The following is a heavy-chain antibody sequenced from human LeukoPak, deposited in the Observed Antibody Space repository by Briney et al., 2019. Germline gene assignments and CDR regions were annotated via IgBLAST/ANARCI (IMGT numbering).Heavy chain of an antibody. Sequence: PSETLSLTCTVSGGSISSGGYYWSWIRQHPGKGLEWIAYIYYTGSTYYNPSLKSRLTISVDTSKNHFSLRLSSMTAADTAVYYCARTGGTIDYWGQGTLVTVSS. CDR2: IYYTGST. D-gene: IGHD2-8*02. V-gene: IGHV4-31*03. CDR3: ARTGGTIDY. CDR1: GGSISSGGYY. J-gene: IGHJ4*02.